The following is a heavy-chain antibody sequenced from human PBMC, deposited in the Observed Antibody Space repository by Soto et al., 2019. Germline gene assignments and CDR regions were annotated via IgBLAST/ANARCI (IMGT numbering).Heavy chain of an antibody. CDR1: GVTFSSYA. V-gene: IGHV3-23*01. CDR2: VSGSSGSK. CDR3: AKDWCSGTTCYCLEN. Sequence: EVQLLEPGGGLVQPGGSLRLSCAASGVTFSSYAMSWVRQAPGKGLEWVSSVSGSSGSKSYADSVKGRLTISRDNSKNTVYLQMNSLRAEDTAVYFCAKDWCSGTTCYCLENWGQGTLVTVSS. J-gene: IGHJ4*02. D-gene: IGHD1-7*01.